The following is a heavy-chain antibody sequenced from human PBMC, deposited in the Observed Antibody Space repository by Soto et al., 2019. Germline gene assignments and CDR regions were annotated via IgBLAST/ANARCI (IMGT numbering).Heavy chain of an antibody. Sequence: SETLSLTCTVSGGSISSYYWSWIRQPPGKGLEWIGYIYYSGSTNYNPSLKSRVTISVDTSKNQFSLKLSSVTAADTAVYYCARDRRYDFWSGHHYGMDVWGQGTTVTSP. J-gene: IGHJ6*02. D-gene: IGHD3-3*01. V-gene: IGHV4-59*01. CDR3: ARDRRYDFWSGHHYGMDV. CDR2: IYYSGST. CDR1: GGSISSYY.